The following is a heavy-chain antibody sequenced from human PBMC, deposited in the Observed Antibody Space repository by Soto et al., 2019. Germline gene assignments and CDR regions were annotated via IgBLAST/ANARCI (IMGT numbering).Heavy chain of an antibody. J-gene: IGHJ3*02. CDR1: GYPFTSYG. CDR3: ARGRIVASIHDAFEI. V-gene: IGHV1-18*01. D-gene: IGHD5-12*01. Sequence: QGQLLQSGDEVKTPGASVRVSCRASGYPFTSYGISWVRQAPGQGLEWVAWISAYNGKRDTAEKFQGRVTRTLDTSTDTAHMELGDLTSADTAVYYCARGRIVASIHDAFEIWGQGTKVTVSS. CDR2: ISAYNGKR.